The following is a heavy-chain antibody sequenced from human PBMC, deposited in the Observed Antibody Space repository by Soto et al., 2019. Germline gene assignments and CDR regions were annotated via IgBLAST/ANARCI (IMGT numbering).Heavy chain of an antibody. CDR3: ARDLYGDYSIFDY. CDR1: GYTFTGYY. CDR2: INPNSGGT. J-gene: IGHJ4*02. V-gene: IGHV1-2*04. D-gene: IGHD4-17*01. Sequence: ASLKVSCKASGYTFTGYYMHWARQAPGQGLEWMGWINPNSGGTNYAQKFQGWVTMTRDTSISTAYMELSRLRSDDTAVYYCARDLYGDYSIFDYWGQGTLVTVSS.